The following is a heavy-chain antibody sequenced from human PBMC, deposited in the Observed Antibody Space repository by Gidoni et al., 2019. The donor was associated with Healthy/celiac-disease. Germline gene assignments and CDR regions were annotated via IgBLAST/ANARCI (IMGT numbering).Heavy chain of an antibody. Sequence: EVQLVESGGGLVQPGGSLRLSCAASGFTFSSYSMNWVRQAPGKGLEWVSYISSSSSTIYYADSVKGRFTISRDNAKNSLYLQMNSLRAEDTAVYYCARTVPGYSSGWWVFDYWGQGTLVTVSS. V-gene: IGHV3-48*01. J-gene: IGHJ4*02. CDR3: ARTVPGYSSGWWVFDY. CDR2: ISSSSSTI. D-gene: IGHD6-19*01. CDR1: GFTFSSYS.